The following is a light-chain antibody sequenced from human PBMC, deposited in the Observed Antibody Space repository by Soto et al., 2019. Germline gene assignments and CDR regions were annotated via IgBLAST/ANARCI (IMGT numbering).Light chain of an antibody. CDR1: QGISSA. J-gene: IGKJ5*01. CDR2: DAS. Sequence: AIQLTQSPSSLSASVGDRVSITCRSSQGISSALAWYQHKPGKAPKILIYDASSLQSGVPSRFSGSESGTECTLTISSLQPDDFATYYCQKLKTYPFTFGQGTRLEIK. CDR3: QKLKTYPFT. V-gene: IGKV1-13*02.